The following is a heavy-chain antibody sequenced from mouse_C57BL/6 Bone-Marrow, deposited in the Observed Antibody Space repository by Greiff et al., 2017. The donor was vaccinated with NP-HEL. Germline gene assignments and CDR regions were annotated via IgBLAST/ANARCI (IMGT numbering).Heavy chain of an antibody. V-gene: IGHV1-19*01. CDR1: GYTFTDYY. CDR3: AREGFITTVVYYAMDY. D-gene: IGHD1-1*01. J-gene: IGHJ4*01. Sequence: EVQLQQSGPVLVKPGASVKMSCKASGYTFTDYYMNWVKQSPGKSLEWIGVINPYNGGTSYNQKFKGKATLTVAKSSSTAYMELNSLTSEDSAVYDCAREGFITTVVYYAMDYWGQGTSVTVSS. CDR2: INPYNGGT.